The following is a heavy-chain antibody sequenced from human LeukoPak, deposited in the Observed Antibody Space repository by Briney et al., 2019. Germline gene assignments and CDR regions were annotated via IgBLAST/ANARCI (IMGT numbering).Heavy chain of an antibody. CDR3: ARDRYYYDSSGPLKYYYYYGTDV. D-gene: IGHD3-22*01. CDR2: ISSSSSYI. Sequence: PGGSLRLSCAASGFTFSSYSMNWVRQAPGKGLEWVSSISSSSSYIYYADSVKGRFTISRDNAKNSLYLQMNSLRAEDTAVYYCARDRYYYDSSGPLKYYYYYGTDVWGQGTTVTVSS. J-gene: IGHJ6*02. V-gene: IGHV3-21*04. CDR1: GFTFSSYS.